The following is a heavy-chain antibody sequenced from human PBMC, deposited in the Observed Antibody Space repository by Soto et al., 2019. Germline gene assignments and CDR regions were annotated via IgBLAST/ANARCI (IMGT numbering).Heavy chain of an antibody. D-gene: IGHD3-9*01. V-gene: IGHV4-34*01. J-gene: IGHJ3*02. Sequence: ETLSLTFAVYGGSFSGYYWSWIRQPPGKGLEWIGEINHSGSTNYNPSLKSRVTISVDTSKNQFSLKLSSVTAADTAVYYCARGGVRYFDWLLYGDAFDIWGQGTMVTVSS. CDR2: INHSGST. CDR3: ARGGVRYFDWLLYGDAFDI. CDR1: GGSFSGYY.